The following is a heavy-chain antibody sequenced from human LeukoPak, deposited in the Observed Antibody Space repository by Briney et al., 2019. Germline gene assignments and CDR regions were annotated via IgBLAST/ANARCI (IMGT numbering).Heavy chain of an antibody. CDR3: ARDRDDLGYYYGSGSPDY. Sequence: ASVKVSCKASGYTFTGYYMHWVRQAPGQGLEWMGWINPNRGGTNYAQKFQGRVTMTRDTSISTAYMELSRLRSDDTAVYYCARDRDDLGYYYGSGSPDYWGQGTLVTVSS. J-gene: IGHJ4*02. CDR1: GYTFTGYY. V-gene: IGHV1-2*02. D-gene: IGHD3-10*01. CDR2: INPNRGGT.